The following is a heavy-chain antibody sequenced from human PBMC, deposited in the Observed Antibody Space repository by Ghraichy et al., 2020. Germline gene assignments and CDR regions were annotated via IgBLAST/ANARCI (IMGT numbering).Heavy chain of an antibody. CDR1: GFTFSSYA. D-gene: IGHD6-19*01. CDR2: ISGSGGST. CDR3: AKDRVAAVGWGIAVAGTPWFDP. Sequence: GGSLRPSCAASGFTFSSYAMSWVRQAPGKGLEWVSAISGSGGSTYYADSVKGRFTISRDNSKNTLYLQMNSLRAEDTAVYYCAKDRVAAVGWGIAVAGTPWFDPWGQGTLVTVSS. V-gene: IGHV3-23*01. J-gene: IGHJ5*02.